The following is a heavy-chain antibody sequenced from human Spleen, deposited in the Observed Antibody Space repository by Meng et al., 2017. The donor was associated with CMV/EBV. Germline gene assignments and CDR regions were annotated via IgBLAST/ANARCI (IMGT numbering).Heavy chain of an antibody. CDR2: MNPNSGNT. V-gene: IGHV1-8*01. CDR1: GYTFPSYD. J-gene: IGHJ4*02. Sequence: KGSCKASGYTFPSYDLNWVRQATGQGLEWMGWMNPNSGNTGYAQKFQGRVTMTRNTSISTAYMELSSLRSEDTAVYYCARGRGHEDYWGQGTLVTVSS. D-gene: IGHD3-10*01. CDR3: ARGRGHEDY.